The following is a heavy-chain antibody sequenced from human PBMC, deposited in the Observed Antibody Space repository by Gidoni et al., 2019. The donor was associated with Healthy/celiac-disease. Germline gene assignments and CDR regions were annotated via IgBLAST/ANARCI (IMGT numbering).Heavy chain of an antibody. CDR2: ISYDGSNK. J-gene: IGHJ4*02. CDR1: GFTFSSYG. V-gene: IGHV3-30*18. Sequence: GFTFSSYGMHWVRQAPGKGLEWVAVISYDGSNKYYADSVKGRFTISRDNSKNTLYLQMNSLRAEDTAVYYCAKDPSRGSSSFDYWGQGTLVTVSS. CDR3: AKDPSRGSSSFDY. D-gene: IGHD1-26*01.